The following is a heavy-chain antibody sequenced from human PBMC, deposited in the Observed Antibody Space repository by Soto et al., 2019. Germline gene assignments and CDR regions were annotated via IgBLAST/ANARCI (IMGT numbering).Heavy chain of an antibody. J-gene: IGHJ4*02. CDR1: GGSVSSGSYY. V-gene: IGHV4-61*01. Sequence: PSETLSLTCTVSGGSVSSGSYYWSWIRQPPGKGLEWIGYIYYSGSTNYNPSLKSRVTISVDTSKNQFSLKLSSVTAADTAVYYCARGPGRYFDYWGQGTLVTVSS. CDR2: IYYSGST. CDR3: ARGPGRYFDY.